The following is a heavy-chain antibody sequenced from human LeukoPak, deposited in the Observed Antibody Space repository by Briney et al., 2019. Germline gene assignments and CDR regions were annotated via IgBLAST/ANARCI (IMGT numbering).Heavy chain of an antibody. Sequence: GFLSLSCAASGLPVSSSYMSWVRQAPGKGLEWVSIIYIGDNPHYADSVKRRFTISRHNSKNTLYLQMNNLRAEDTAVYYCARVRPWVFDYWGQGTLVTVSS. CDR1: GLPVSSSY. CDR3: ARVRPWVFDY. V-gene: IGHV3-53*04. J-gene: IGHJ4*02. CDR2: IYIGDNP.